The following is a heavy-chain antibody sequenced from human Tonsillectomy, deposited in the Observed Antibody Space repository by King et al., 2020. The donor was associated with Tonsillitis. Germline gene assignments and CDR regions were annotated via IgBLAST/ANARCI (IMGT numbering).Heavy chain of an antibody. CDR2: IIPIFGTA. Sequence: QLVQSGAEVKKPASSVKVSCKASGGAFSSYAISWVRQAPGQGLEWMGAIIPIFGTANYAQKFQGRVTITADKSTSTAYMELSSLRSEDTAVYYCARERRGGYDYVWGSFPFDYWGQGTLVTVSS. V-gene: IGHV1-69*14. J-gene: IGHJ4*02. CDR3: ARERRGGYDYVWGSFPFDY. D-gene: IGHD3-16*01. CDR1: GGAFSSYA.